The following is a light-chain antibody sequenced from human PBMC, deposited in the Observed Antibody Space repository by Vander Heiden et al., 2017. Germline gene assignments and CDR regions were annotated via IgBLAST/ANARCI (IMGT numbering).Light chain of an antibody. J-gene: IGKJ4*01. Sequence: DIQMTQSPSSLSASVGDRVAITCQASQDITDHLNWFQHIPGKAPKLLIYDASNLQTGVPSRFSGSGSGTDFTFTIDSLQPEDFATYYCQQYDFLPLTFGGGTKVDIK. V-gene: IGKV1-33*01. CDR1: QDITDH. CDR3: QQYDFLPLT. CDR2: DAS.